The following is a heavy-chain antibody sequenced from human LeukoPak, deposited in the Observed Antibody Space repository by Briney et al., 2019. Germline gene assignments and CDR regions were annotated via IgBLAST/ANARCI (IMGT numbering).Heavy chain of an antibody. CDR1: GFTFSNAW. CDR3: TTELRRKLLGFDY. CDR2: IKSKTGGGTT. Sequence: GGSLRLSCAASGFTFSNAWMSWVRQAPGKGLEWVGRIKSKTGGGTTDYAAPVKGRFTISRDDSKNTLYLQMNSLKTEDTAVYYCTTELRRKLLGFDYWGQGTLVTVSS. V-gene: IGHV3-15*01. J-gene: IGHJ4*02. D-gene: IGHD4/OR15-4a*01.